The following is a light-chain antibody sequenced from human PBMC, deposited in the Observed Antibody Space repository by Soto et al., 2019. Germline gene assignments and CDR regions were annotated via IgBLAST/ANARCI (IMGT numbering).Light chain of an antibody. CDR2: LGS. J-gene: IGKJ3*01. V-gene: IGKV2-28*01. CDR3: MQALQTPRT. CDR1: QTPLLSKGYNY. Sequence: DIVMTQSPLSLPVTPGEPASISCRSGQTPLLSKGYNYLNCYLQKPGQSPQLLIYLGSNRASGVPDRFSGSGSGTDFTLKISRVEAEDVGVYYCMQALQTPRTFGPGTKVDIK.